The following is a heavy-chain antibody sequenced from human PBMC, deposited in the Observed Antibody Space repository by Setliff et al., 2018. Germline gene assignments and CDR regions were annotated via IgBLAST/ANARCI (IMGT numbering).Heavy chain of an antibody. V-gene: IGHV1-18*01. CDR1: GYTFTTYG. J-gene: IGHJ6*02. D-gene: IGHD6-19*01. CDR3: ARGKMDVVAVAGKYCVMDV. Sequence: ASVKVSCKASGYTFTTYGITWVRQAPGQGLEWMGWINNYNFNTNYAQKPQGRVTMTTDASTSTAYMELRGLTSDDTAVYYCARGKMDVVAVAGKYCVMDVWGQGTTVTVSS. CDR2: INNYNFNT.